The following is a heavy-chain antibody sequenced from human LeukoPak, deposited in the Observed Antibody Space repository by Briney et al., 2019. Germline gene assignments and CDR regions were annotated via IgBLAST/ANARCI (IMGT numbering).Heavy chain of an antibody. CDR2: MYNTGST. D-gene: IGHD2-21*01. Sequence: SPSETLSLTCTVSGASISTYYLSWIRQPAGKGLEWIGRMYNTGSTNYNPSLKSRVTMSVDTSKNQLSLRLSSVTAADTAVYYCARDNGGDYWYSDIWGRGTLVTVSS. CDR3: ARDNGGDYWYSDI. J-gene: IGHJ2*01. V-gene: IGHV4-4*07. CDR1: GASISTYY.